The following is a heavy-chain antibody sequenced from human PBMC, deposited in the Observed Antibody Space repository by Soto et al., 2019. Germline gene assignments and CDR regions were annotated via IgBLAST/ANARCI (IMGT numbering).Heavy chain of an antibody. CDR3: ARQYYDSSGSYRKGGAFAI. D-gene: IGHD3-22*01. CDR1: SGSISSSNYY. Sequence: QLQLQESGPGLVKPSETLSLTCTVSSGSISSSNYYWGWIRQPPGKGLEWIGSIYYSGSTYYNPSLKSRVILSVHTSTNQFSLKLSSVTAADTTVYYCARQYYDSSGSYRKGGAFAIWGPGTMVTVSS. CDR2: IYYSGST. J-gene: IGHJ3*02. V-gene: IGHV4-39*01.